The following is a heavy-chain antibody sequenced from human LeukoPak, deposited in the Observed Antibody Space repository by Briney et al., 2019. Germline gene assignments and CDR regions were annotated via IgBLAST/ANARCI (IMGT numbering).Heavy chain of an antibody. J-gene: IGHJ4*02. CDR2: INAVDANT. V-gene: IGHV3-23*01. D-gene: IGHD6-19*01. Sequence: GGSLRLSCAASGFIFSKYAMTWVRQAPGKGLEWVSTINAVDANTYYADSVKGRFAVSRDNAMNTLYLQMNSLRAEDTAVYYCAKQFLDANWGQGTRVTVSS. CDR3: AKQFLDAN. CDR1: GFIFSKYA.